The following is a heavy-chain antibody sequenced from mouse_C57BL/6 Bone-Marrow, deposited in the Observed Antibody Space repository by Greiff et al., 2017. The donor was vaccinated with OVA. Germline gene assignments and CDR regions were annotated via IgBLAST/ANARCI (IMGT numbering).Heavy chain of an antibody. Sequence: QVQLQQSGAELVRPGASVKLSCKASGYTFTDYYINWVKQRPGQGLEWIARIYPGSGNTYYNEKFKGKATLTAEKSSSTAYMQLSSLTSEDSAVYFCARMDTTVVATRHWYFDVWGTGTTVTVSS. CDR3: ARMDTTVVATRHWYFDV. CDR1: GYTFTDYY. J-gene: IGHJ1*03. V-gene: IGHV1-76*01. CDR2: IYPGSGNT. D-gene: IGHD1-1*01.